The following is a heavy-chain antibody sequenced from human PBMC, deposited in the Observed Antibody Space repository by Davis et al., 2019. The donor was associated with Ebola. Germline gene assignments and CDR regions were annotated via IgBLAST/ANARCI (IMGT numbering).Heavy chain of an antibody. J-gene: IGHJ4*03. CDR1: GYTFTTYN. CDR2: SNTYNGNT. V-gene: IGHV1-18*04. D-gene: IGHD2-2*01. CDR3: ARVSSREYCSSTSCFDF. Sequence: ASVKVSCKASGYTFTTYNINWLRQAPGQGLEWVGWSNTYNGNTNYAPDFQGRVTMTTDTSTNTAYMDLRNLDFDETAVYYCARVSSREYCSSTSCFDFWGQGTLVAVSS.